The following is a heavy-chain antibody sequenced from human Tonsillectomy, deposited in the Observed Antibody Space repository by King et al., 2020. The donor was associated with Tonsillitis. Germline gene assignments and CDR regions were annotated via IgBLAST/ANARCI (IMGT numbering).Heavy chain of an antibody. CDR3: AREPTGLGTLLDY. J-gene: IGHJ4*02. CDR2: ISGSGTST. CDR1: GITSSSDA. D-gene: IGHD7-27*01. V-gene: IGHV3-23*04. Sequence: VQLVESGGGLVQPGGSLRLSCVVSGITSSSDAMSWVRQAPGKGLEWVSAISGSGTSTYYADSVKGRVTISRDNSKKTLYLHMNSLRAEEPAVYYCAREPTGLGTLLDYWGQGTLVTVSS.